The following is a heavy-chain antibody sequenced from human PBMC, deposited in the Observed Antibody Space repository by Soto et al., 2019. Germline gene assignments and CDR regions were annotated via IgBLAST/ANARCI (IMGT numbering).Heavy chain of an antibody. Sequence: QVQLQESGPGLVKPSQTLSLTCTVSCGSIINGDTYLNWIRQHPEKGLEWMGYINYRGTTNYNPALKSRILISIDTSKNQFSLRLTSVTAADTAVYYCARDAPGVAPYWGQGTLVTVSS. J-gene: IGHJ4*02. CDR2: INYRGTT. D-gene: IGHD2-15*01. CDR1: CGSIINGDTY. CDR3: ARDAPGVAPY. V-gene: IGHV4-31*03.